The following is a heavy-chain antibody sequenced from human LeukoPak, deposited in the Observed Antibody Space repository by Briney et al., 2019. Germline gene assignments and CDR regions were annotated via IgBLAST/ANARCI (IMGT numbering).Heavy chain of an antibody. CDR1: GDSISSSRYY. CDR2: IYYSGRT. CDR3: TRALVVVITD. D-gene: IGHD3-22*01. V-gene: IGHV4-39*01. Sequence: SETLSLTCTFSGDSISSSRYYWGWIRQPPGKGLEWIGSIYYSGRTYYNTSLKSRVTISVDTTKNQFSLKRSSVIAAATAVYYCTRALVVVITDWGQGTLVTVSS. J-gene: IGHJ4*02.